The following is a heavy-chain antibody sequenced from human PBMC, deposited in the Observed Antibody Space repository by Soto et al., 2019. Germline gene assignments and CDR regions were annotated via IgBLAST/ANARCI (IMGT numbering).Heavy chain of an antibody. CDR2: ISYDGSNK. D-gene: IGHD4-17*01. J-gene: IGHJ5*02. V-gene: IGHV3-30-3*01. Sequence: QVQLVESGGGVVQPGRSLRLSCAASGFTFSSYAMHWVRQAPGKGLGRVAGISYDGSNKYYADSVKGRFTISRDNSKNTLYLQMNSLRAEYTAVYYCARDSLDYGDYPYNWFDPWGQGTLVTVSS. CDR1: GFTFSSYA. CDR3: ARDSLDYGDYPYNWFDP.